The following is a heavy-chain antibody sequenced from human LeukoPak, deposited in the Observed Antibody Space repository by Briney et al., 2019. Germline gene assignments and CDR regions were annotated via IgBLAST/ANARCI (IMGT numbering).Heavy chain of an antibody. J-gene: IGHJ4*02. Sequence: GSSVKVSCKASGGTFSSYAISWVRQSPGQGLEWMGWISAYNGNTNYAQKLQGRVTMTTDTSTSTAYMELRSLRSDDTAVYYCARVEGSGSYYNEYYFDYWGQGTLVTVSS. CDR3: ARVEGSGSYYNEYYFDY. V-gene: IGHV1-18*01. CDR1: GGTFSSYA. CDR2: ISAYNGNT. D-gene: IGHD3-10*01.